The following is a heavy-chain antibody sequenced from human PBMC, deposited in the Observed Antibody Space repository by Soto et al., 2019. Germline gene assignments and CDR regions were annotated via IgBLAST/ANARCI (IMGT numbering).Heavy chain of an antibody. V-gene: IGHV1-46*01. Sequence: GASVKVSCKASGYTFTSYYMHWVRQAPGQGLEWMGIINPSGGSTSYAQKFQGRVTMTRDTSTSTVYMELSSLRSEDTAVYYCARLCIAAAGTGCLDYWGQGTLVTVSS. CDR3: ARLCIAAAGTGCLDY. CDR2: INPSGGST. CDR1: GYTFTSYY. D-gene: IGHD6-13*01. J-gene: IGHJ4*02.